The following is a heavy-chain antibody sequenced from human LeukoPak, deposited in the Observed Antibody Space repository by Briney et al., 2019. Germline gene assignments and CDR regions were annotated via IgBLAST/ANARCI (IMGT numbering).Heavy chain of an antibody. CDR3: ARLRDAYPDY. J-gene: IGHJ4*02. Sequence: GESLKISCKGSGYILTSYWIGWVRQMPGKGLEWMGIIYPGDSDSRYSPSFQGQVTISADKSISTAYLQWNSLKASDTAMYYCARLRDAYPDYWGQGTLITVSS. D-gene: IGHD5-24*01. CDR1: GYILTSYW. CDR2: IYPGDSDS. V-gene: IGHV5-51*01.